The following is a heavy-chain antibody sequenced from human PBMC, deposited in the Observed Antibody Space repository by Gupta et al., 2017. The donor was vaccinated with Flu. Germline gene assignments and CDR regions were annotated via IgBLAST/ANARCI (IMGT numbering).Heavy chain of an antibody. Sequence: EATLVESGGGLVQPGGSLRLTCAASGLHFRNYEMSWVRQAPGRGLEWISFIIQTSSTYYTDPVRGRFTISRDNDNNSVFLQMTGLKDEDTAVYYCASGHWDNWGQGTPVTVSS. V-gene: IGHV3-48*03. CDR2: IIQTSST. CDR1: GLHFRNYE. J-gene: IGHJ4*02. CDR3: ASGHWDN.